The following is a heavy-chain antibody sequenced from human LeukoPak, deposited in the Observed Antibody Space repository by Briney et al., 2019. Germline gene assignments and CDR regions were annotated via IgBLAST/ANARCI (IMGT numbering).Heavy chain of an antibody. D-gene: IGHD4-23*01. CDR2: ITPIFGAA. Sequence: RASVKVSCKASGGTFSSYPFTWVRQAPGQGLEWMGEITPIFGAANYAQTFQGRVTITADESTSIVFMELSSLRSDDTAFYCARNSRVASTSGLNYWGQGTLVTVSS. J-gene: IGHJ4*02. V-gene: IGHV1-69*13. CDR3: ARNSRVASTSGLNY. CDR1: GGTFSSYP.